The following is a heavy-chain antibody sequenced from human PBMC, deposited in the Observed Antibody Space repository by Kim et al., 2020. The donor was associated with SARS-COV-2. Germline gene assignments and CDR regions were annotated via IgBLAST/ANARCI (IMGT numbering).Heavy chain of an antibody. V-gene: IGHV3-33*01. D-gene: IGHD1-26*01. Sequence: NKYYADSVKGRFTISRDNSKNTLYLQMNSLRAEDTAVYYCAIDGSGSYDYWGQGTLVTVSS. CDR3: AIDGSGSYDY. CDR2: NK. J-gene: IGHJ4*02.